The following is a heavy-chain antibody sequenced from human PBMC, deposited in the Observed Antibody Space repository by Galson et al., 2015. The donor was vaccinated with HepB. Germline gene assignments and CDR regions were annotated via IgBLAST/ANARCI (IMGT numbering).Heavy chain of an antibody. CDR3: ARHGGESSSWTEGNWFDP. D-gene: IGHD6-13*01. V-gene: IGHV4-59*08. Sequence: SETLSLTCTVSGGSISSYYWSWIRQPPGKGLEWIGYIYYSGSTNYNPSLKSRVTISVDTSKNQFSLKLSSVTAADTAVYYCARHGGESSSWTEGNWFDPWGQGTLVTVSS. CDR1: GGSISSYY. J-gene: IGHJ5*02. CDR2: IYYSGST.